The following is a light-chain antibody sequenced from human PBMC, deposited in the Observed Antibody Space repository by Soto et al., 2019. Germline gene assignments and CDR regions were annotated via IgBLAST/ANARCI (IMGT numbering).Light chain of an antibody. CDR2: EVS. V-gene: IGLV2-8*01. Sequence: QSALTQPPSASGSPGQSVTISCTGTSSDGGGYNYVSGYQQHPGKAPKLMIYEVSKRPSGVPDRFSGSKSGNTASLTVSGLQAEDEAEYYCSSYGGNNNVVFGGGTKVTVL. CDR1: SSDGGGYNY. J-gene: IGLJ2*01. CDR3: SSYGGNNNVV.